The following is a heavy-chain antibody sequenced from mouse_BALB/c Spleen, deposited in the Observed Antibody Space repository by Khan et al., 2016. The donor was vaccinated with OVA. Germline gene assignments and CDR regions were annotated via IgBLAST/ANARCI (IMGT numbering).Heavy chain of an antibody. CDR2: ISYSGSN. D-gene: IGHD1-2*01. J-gene: IGHJ2*01. V-gene: IGHV3-2*02. Sequence: EVQLQESGPGLVKPSQSLSLTCTVTGYSITSGYGWNWIRQFPGNILEWMGYISYSGSNNNNPSLYSRISITRDTSKNQFFLQLNSVTTEVTASYYCARTARLKYWGQGTTLTVSS. CDR3: ARTARLKY. CDR1: GYSITSGYG.